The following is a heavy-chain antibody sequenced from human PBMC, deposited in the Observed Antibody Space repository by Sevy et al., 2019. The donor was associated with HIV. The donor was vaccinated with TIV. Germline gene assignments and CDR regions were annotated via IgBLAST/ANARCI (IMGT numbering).Heavy chain of an antibody. V-gene: IGHV1-69*13. CDR3: ARSISWYASFDY. CDR1: GRTFNYYA. J-gene: IGHJ4*02. CDR2: IIPMLGTA. Sequence: ASVKVSCKASGRTFNYYAISWVRQAPRQGLEWMGGIIPMLGTAYYVQRFQDRVTITADESTSTAYMELSSLRSEDTAVYYCARSISWYASFDYWGQGPLVTVSS. D-gene: IGHD6-13*01.